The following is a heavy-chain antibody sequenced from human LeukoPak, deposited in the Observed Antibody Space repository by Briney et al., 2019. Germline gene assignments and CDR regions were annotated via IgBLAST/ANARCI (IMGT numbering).Heavy chain of an antibody. D-gene: IGHD6-19*01. V-gene: IGHV3-21*01. Sequence: GGSLRLSCAASGFTFGNYAMSWVRQAPGKGLEWVSSITGSGASTTYYADSVKGRFTISRDNAKNSLYLQMNSLRAEDTAVYYCARAEGYSSFDYWGQGTLVTVSS. CDR2: ITGSGASTT. CDR3: ARAEGYSSFDY. J-gene: IGHJ4*02. CDR1: GFTFGNYA.